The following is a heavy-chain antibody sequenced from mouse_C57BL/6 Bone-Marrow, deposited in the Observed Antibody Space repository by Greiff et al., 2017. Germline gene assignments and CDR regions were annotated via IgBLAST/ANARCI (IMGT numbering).Heavy chain of an antibody. CDR2: INPSTGGT. V-gene: IGHV1-42*01. CDR3: ASYYYGSSFAY. CDR1: GYSFTGYY. Sequence: EVKLVESGPELVKPGASVKISCKASGYSFTGYYMNWVKQSPEKSLEWIGEINPSTGGTTYNQKFKAKATLTVDKSSSTAYMQLKSLTSEDSAVYYCASYYYGSSFAYWGQGTLVTVSA. D-gene: IGHD1-1*01. J-gene: IGHJ3*01.